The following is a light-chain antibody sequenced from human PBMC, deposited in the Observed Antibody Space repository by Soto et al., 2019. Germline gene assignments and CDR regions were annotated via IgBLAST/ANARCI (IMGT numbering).Light chain of an antibody. V-gene: IGLV4-69*01. CDR1: SGHSTYA. CDR3: QTWGTGFQV. Sequence: QSVPTQSPSASASLGASVKLTCTLSSGHSTYAIAWHQHQAEKGPRYLMNLKSDGTHTKGDGIPDRFSGSSSGPERYLTISSLQSEDEADYYCQTWGTGFQVFGGGTQLTVL. J-gene: IGLJ3*02. CDR2: LKSDGTH.